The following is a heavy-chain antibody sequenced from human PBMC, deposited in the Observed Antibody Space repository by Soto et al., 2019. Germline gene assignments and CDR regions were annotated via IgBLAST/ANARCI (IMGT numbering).Heavy chain of an antibody. CDR3: ARSDKGAFRGVVIPPPTYYYYYGMDV. Sequence: GASVKVSCKASGGTFSSYAISWVRQAPGQGLEWMGGIIPIFGTANYAQKFQGRVTITADESTSTAYMELSSLRSEDTAVYYCARSDKGAFRGVVIPPPTYYYYYGMDVWGQGTTVTVSS. J-gene: IGHJ6*02. D-gene: IGHD3-3*01. CDR2: IIPIFGTA. CDR1: GGTFSSYA. V-gene: IGHV1-69*13.